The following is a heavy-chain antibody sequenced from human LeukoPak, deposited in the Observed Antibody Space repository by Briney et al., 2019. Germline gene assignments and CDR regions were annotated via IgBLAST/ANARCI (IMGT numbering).Heavy chain of an antibody. CDR3: ARGRYYDSSSYPVNY. CDR2: IWYDGSNK. Sequence: PGRSLRLSCSASGFTFSSYGMHRVRQAPGKGLEWVAVIWYDGSNKYYADSVKGRFTISRDNSKNTLYLQMNSLRAEDTAVYYCARGRYYDSSSYPVNYWGQGTLVTVSS. J-gene: IGHJ4*02. D-gene: IGHD3-22*01. CDR1: GFTFSSYG. V-gene: IGHV3-33*01.